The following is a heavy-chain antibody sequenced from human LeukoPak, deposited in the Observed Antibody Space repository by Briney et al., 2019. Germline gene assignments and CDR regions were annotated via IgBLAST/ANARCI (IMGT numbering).Heavy chain of an antibody. CDR3: ARVPAANHYYYYMDV. CDR2: INWNGGST. Sequence: GGSLRLSCAASGFTFDDYGMSGVRQAPGKGLEGVSGINWNGGSTGYADCVKGRFTISRDNAKNPLYLQMNSLRAEDTALYYCARVPAANHYYYYMDVWGKGTTVTVSS. CDR1: GFTFDDYG. J-gene: IGHJ6*03. D-gene: IGHD2-2*01. V-gene: IGHV3-20*04.